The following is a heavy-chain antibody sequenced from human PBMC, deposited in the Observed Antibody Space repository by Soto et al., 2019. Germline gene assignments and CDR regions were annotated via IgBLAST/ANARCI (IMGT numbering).Heavy chain of an antibody. CDR3: ARLGYCSSTSCSAVAAMDV. Sequence: SETLSLTCAVYGGSFSGYYWSWIRQPPGKGLEWIGEINHSGSTNYNPSLKSRVTISVDTSKNQFSLKLSSVTAADTAVYYCARLGYCSSTSCSAVAAMDVWGKGTTVTVSS. CDR2: INHSGST. V-gene: IGHV4-34*01. CDR1: GGSFSGYY. J-gene: IGHJ6*03. D-gene: IGHD2-2*01.